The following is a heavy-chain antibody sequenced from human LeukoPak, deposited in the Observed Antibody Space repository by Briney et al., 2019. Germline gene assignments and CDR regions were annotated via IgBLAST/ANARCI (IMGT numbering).Heavy chain of an antibody. CDR1: GGSISSYY. CDR2: IYTSGST. V-gene: IGHV4-4*07. J-gene: IGHJ5*02. Sequence: PSETLSLTCTVSGGSISSYYWSWIRQPAGKGLGWIGRIYTSGSTNYNPSLKSRVTMSVDTSKNQFSLKLSSVTAADTAVYYCARGENSGSSHWFDPWGQGTLVTVSS. CDR3: ARGENSGSSHWFDP. D-gene: IGHD1-26*01.